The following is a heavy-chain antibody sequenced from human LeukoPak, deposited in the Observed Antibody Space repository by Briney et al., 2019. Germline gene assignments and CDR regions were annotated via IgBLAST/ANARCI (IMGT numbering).Heavy chain of an antibody. V-gene: IGHV4-34*01. Sequence: SETLSLTCAVYGGSFSGYYWSWIRQPPGKGLEWIGEINHSGSTNYNPSLKSRVTISVDTSKNQFSLKLSSVTAADTAVYYCAREWGYCSGGSCYSWFDPWDQGTLVTVSS. CDR2: INHSGST. J-gene: IGHJ5*02. D-gene: IGHD2-15*01. CDR1: GGSFSGYY. CDR3: AREWGYCSGGSCYSWFDP.